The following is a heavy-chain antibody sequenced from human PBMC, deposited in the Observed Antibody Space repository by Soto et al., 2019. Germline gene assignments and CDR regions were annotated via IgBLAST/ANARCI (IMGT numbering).Heavy chain of an antibody. D-gene: IGHD2-15*01. V-gene: IGHV1-3*04. Sequence: ASVKVSCKXSGYTFTYYPIHWVRQAPGQRLEWMGWINIGNGNTASSQKFQDRVTITRETSASTAYMELTSLRSEDTAVYYCAREPLCGGRCYDNYFDPWGQGTLVTVSS. J-gene: IGHJ5*02. CDR1: GYTFTYYP. CDR3: AREPLCGGRCYDNYFDP. CDR2: INIGNGNT.